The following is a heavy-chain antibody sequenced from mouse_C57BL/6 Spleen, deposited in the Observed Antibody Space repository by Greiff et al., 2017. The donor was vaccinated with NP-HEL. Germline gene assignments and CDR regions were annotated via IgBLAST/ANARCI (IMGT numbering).Heavy chain of an antibody. CDR3: ARGGITTGGFDY. CDR1: GFTFSDYG. CDR2: ISSGSSTI. D-gene: IGHD2-4*01. V-gene: IGHV5-17*01. J-gene: IGHJ2*01. Sequence: DVMLVESGGGLVKPGGSLKLSCAASGFTFSDYGMHWVRQAPEKGLEWVAYISSGSSTIYYADTVKGRFTISRDNAKNTLFLQMTSLRSEDTAMYYCARGGITTGGFDYWGQGTTLTVSS.